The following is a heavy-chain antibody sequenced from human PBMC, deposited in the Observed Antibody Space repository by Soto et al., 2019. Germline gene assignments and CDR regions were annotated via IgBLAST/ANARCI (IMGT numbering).Heavy chain of an antibody. J-gene: IGHJ3*01. D-gene: IGHD6-19*01. CDR3: ARGGSVDAFDV. CDR2: IYSGGNT. V-gene: IGHV3-66*01. CDR1: GLSVSSKS. Sequence: EVQLVESGGGLVQPGGSPRLSCAASGLSVSSKSMSWVRQPPGKGLEWVSVIYSGGNTYYSDSVKGRFTISRDNSKNTLYLQMNSLRAEDTAVYYCARGGSVDAFDVWGQGTMVTVSS.